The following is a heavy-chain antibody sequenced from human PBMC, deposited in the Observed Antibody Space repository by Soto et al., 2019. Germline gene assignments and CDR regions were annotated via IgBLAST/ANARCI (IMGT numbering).Heavy chain of an antibody. CDR2: IYYSGST. CDR3: ARDRYSSDY. D-gene: IGHD5-18*01. V-gene: IGHV4-59*01. CDR1: GGSISSYY. J-gene: IGHJ4*02. Sequence: PSETLSLTCTVSGGSISSYYWSWIRQPPGKGLEWIGYIYYSGSTNYNPSLKSRVTISVDTSKNQFSLKLSSVTAADPAVYYCARDRYSSDYWGQGTLVTVSS.